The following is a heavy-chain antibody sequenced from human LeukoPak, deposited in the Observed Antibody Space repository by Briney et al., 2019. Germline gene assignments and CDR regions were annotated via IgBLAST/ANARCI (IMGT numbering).Heavy chain of an antibody. V-gene: IGHV3-53*01. CDR1: GFTVSSNY. Sequence: SGGSLRLSCAASGFTVSSNYMSWVRQAPGKGLEWVSVIYSGGSTYYADSVKGRFTISRDNSKNTLYLQMNSLRAEDTAVYYCAKASAVATIEGDYWGQGTLVTVSS. J-gene: IGHJ4*02. CDR3: AKASAVATIEGDY. CDR2: IYSGGST. D-gene: IGHD5-12*01.